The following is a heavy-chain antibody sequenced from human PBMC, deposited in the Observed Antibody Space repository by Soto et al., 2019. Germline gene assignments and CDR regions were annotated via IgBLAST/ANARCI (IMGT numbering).Heavy chain of an antibody. CDR2: IYDSGSS. J-gene: IGHJ3*02. CDR1: GGSISSGGYS. V-gene: IGHV4-30-2*01. CDR3: ARVPARLGAFDI. Sequence: QLQLQESGSGLAKPSQTLSLTCAVSGGSISSGGYSWSWIRQPPGKGLEWIGYIYDSGSSYYNPSLKSRVTISLDRSKNQFSLKLSSVTAADTAVYYCARVPARLGAFDIWGQGTMVTVSS. D-gene: IGHD2-2*01.